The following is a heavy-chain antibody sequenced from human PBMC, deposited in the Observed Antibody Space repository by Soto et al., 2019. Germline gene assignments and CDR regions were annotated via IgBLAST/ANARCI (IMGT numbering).Heavy chain of an antibody. CDR2: ST. D-gene: IGHD3-9*01. Sequence: STYYADSVKGRFTISRDNSKNTLYLQMNSLRAEDTAVYYCAKGDYDILTGYIPAFDYWGQGTLVTVSS. CDR3: AKGDYDILTGYIPAFDY. V-gene: IGHV3-23*01. J-gene: IGHJ4*02.